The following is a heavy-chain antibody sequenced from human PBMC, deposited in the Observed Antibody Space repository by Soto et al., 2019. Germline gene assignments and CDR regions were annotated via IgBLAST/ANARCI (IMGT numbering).Heavy chain of an antibody. D-gene: IGHD1-20*01. Sequence: EVQLVESGGVLVQPGGSLRLSCTASGFTSGSYWMNWVRQAAGKGLEWVAIIKNDGSEKYYVDSVKGRFTISSDNAKTSLYLHMNSLRAEYTAVYYCARDEHNWNDLDYWGQGTVVTVCS. CDR3: ARDEHNWNDLDY. CDR1: GFTSGSYW. J-gene: IGHJ4*02. V-gene: IGHV3-7*01. CDR2: IKNDGSEK.